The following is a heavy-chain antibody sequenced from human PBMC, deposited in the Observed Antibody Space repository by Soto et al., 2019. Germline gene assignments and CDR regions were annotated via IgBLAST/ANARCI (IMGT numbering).Heavy chain of an antibody. V-gene: IGHV1-69*13. D-gene: IGHD2-2*01. Sequence: SVKVSCKASGGTFSSYAISWVRQAPGQGLEWMGGIIPIFGTANYAQKFQGRVTITADESTSTAYMELSSLRSEDTAVYYCARSIVVVPAAMPNWFDPWGQGTLVTVSS. CDR3: ARSIVVVPAAMPNWFDP. CDR2: IIPIFGTA. J-gene: IGHJ5*02. CDR1: GGTFSSYA.